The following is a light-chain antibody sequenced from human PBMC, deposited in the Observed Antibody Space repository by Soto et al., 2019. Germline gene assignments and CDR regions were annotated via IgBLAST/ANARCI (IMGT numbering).Light chain of an antibody. Sequence: EIVLTQSPGTLSLSPGERATLSCRASQSVSTNYLAWYQRKHGPAPRLLIYGASSRATDIPNRFSGCGSGTDFTLTITRLKAEDFALYYCQQDGSSPPTFGRGTKVEIK. V-gene: IGKV3-20*01. J-gene: IGKJ1*01. CDR1: QSVSTNY. CDR3: QQDGSSPPT. CDR2: GAS.